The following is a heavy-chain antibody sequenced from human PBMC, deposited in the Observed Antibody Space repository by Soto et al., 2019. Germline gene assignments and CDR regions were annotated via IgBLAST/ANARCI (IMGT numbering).Heavy chain of an antibody. V-gene: IGHV1-18*01. CDR1: GYTFNRYG. J-gene: IGHJ6*02. D-gene: IGHD2-8*01. Sequence: QGQLVQSGAEVKKPGASVKVSCKASGYTFNRYGINWVRQAPGQGLEWMGWISGYNGDTNYAQKFQGRVTMTIYTFTSTVYMEMRSLTSVDTAVYYCAKNGQPPYYYYGMYVWGQGTTVTVSS. CDR3: AKNGQPPYYYYGMYV. CDR2: ISGYNGDT.